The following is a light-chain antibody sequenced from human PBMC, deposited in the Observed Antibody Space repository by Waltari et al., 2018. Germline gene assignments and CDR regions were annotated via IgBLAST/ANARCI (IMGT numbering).Light chain of an antibody. CDR1: ELPSKD. V-gene: IGLV3-10*01. J-gene: IGLJ1*01. CDR2: EDT. Sequence: SYELTQTPSVSVSPGPPARITGSGHELPSKDAYWFQQKSGQAPRLVIYEDTKRPSGIPERFSGSSSGTVATLTITGAQVDDEADYYCYSSDSTGLRVFGGGTTVVVL. CDR3: YSSDSTGLRV.